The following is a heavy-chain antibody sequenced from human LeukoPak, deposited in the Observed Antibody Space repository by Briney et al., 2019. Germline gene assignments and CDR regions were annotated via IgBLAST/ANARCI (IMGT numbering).Heavy chain of an antibody. J-gene: IGHJ6*03. CDR3: AKNFGDSFYFHMDV. CDR1: GFTFSSYA. D-gene: IGHD2/OR15-2a*01. V-gene: IGHV3-23*01. CDR2: ISGSGGST. Sequence: GGSLRLSCAASGFTFSSYAMSWVRQAPGKGLEWVSAISGSGGSTYYADSVKGRFTISRDNSKNTAYLQMNSLRVEDTAVYYCAKNFGDSFYFHMDVWGTGTTVTVSS.